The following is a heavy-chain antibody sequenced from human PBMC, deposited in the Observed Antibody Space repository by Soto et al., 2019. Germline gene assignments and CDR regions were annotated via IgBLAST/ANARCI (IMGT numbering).Heavy chain of an antibody. D-gene: IGHD2-15*01. V-gene: IGHV1-69*01. J-gene: IGHJ6*02. CDR1: GGTFSSYA. CDR3: ARDLGYCSGGSCYSRYYYGMDV. CDR2: IIPIFGTA. Sequence: QVPLVQSGAEVKKPGSSVKVSCKASGGTFSSYAISWVRQAPGQGLEWMGGIIPIFGTANYAQKFQGRVTITADESTSTAYMELSSLRSEDTAVYYCARDLGYCSGGSCYSRYYYGMDVWGQGTTVTVSS.